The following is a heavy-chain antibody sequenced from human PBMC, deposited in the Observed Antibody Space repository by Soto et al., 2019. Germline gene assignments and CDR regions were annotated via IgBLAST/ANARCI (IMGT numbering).Heavy chain of an antibody. CDR1: GGSFSGYY. D-gene: IGHD2-15*01. V-gene: IGHV4-34*01. J-gene: IGHJ5*02. Sequence: SETLSLTCAVHGGSFSGYYWDWIRQPPGKGLEWIEEVNHGGTSNYNPSLKSRAIISVDTSKNQFSLKLSSVTVSDTAVYYCASRGRGYCSGGSCYSSWFDPWGQG. CDR2: VNHGGTS. CDR3: ASRGRGYCSGGSCYSSWFDP.